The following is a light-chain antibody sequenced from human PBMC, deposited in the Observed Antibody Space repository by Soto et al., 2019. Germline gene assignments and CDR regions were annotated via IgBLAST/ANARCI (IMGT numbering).Light chain of an antibody. CDR2: AAS. Sequence: DIQMTQSPSTLSASVGYRVTITCRASQSISSWLAWYQQKPGKAPKLMIFAASSLQSGVPSRFSGSESGTDFTLTISSLQPEDFATYYCQQSYSTPWTFGQGTTGDIK. CDR3: QQSYSTPWT. J-gene: IGKJ1*01. CDR1: QSISSW. V-gene: IGKV1-39*01.